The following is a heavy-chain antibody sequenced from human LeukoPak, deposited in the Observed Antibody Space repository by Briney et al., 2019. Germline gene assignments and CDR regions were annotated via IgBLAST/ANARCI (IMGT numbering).Heavy chain of an antibody. CDR2: INPSGGST. CDR3: ARDPPRCGPASSLRYYYYYMDV. D-gene: IGHD6-6*01. Sequence: ASVKVSCKASGYTFTSYYMHWVRQAPGQGLEWMGIINPSGGSTSYAQKFRGRVTMTRDTSTSTVYMELSSLRSEDTAVYYCARDPPRCGPASSLRYYYYYMDVWGKGTTVTVSS. J-gene: IGHJ6*03. CDR1: GYTFTSYY. V-gene: IGHV1-46*01.